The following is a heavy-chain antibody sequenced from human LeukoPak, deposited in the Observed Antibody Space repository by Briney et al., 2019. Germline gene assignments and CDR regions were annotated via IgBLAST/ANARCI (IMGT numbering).Heavy chain of an antibody. CDR2: IYYSGST. Sequence: SETLSLTCTVAGGSISSYYWSWIRQPPGEGLEGIGYIYYSGSTNYNPSLKSRVTISVDTSKNQFSLKLSSVTAADTAVYYCARHGYSSGSLAWFDPWGQGTQVTVSS. CDR1: GGSISSYY. D-gene: IGHD6-19*01. V-gene: IGHV4-59*01. CDR3: ARHGYSSGSLAWFDP. J-gene: IGHJ5*02.